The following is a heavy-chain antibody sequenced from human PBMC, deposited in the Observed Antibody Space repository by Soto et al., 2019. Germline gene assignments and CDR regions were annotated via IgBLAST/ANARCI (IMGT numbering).Heavy chain of an antibody. CDR2: IQNDASLT. CDR1: GFTFDHYW. CDR3: VRGQRGGFDL. D-gene: IGHD2-15*01. V-gene: IGHV3-74*01. J-gene: IGHJ3*01. Sequence: LVESGGGLVQSGGSLRLSCAASGFTFDHYWMHWVRQVPGKGLLWVSHIQNDASLTTYADSVKDRFIISRDNAKNTLYLQMNGLRVEDTAVYFCVRGQRGGFDLWGQGTMVTVSS.